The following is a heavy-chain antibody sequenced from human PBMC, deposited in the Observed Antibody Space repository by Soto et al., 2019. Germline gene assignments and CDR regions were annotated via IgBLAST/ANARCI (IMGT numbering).Heavy chain of an antibody. V-gene: IGHV1-2*04. Sequence: ASVKVSCKASGYTFTGYYMHWVRQAPGQGLEWMGWINPNSGGTNYAQKFQGWVTMTRDTSISTAYMELSRLRSDDTAVYYCARDRYSGSYYYYYGMDVWGQGTTVTVSS. D-gene: IGHD1-26*01. CDR1: GYTFTGYY. CDR3: ARDRYSGSYYYYYGMDV. J-gene: IGHJ6*02. CDR2: INPNSGGT.